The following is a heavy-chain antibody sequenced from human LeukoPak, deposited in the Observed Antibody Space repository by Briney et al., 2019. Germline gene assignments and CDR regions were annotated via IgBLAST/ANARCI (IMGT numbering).Heavy chain of an antibody. J-gene: IGHJ4*02. CDR3: ARDREAAGQKLTDY. V-gene: IGHV1-18*01. D-gene: IGHD6-13*01. CDR1: GYTFTSYG. CDR2: ISVYNGST. Sequence: ASVKVSCMASGYTFTSYGITWVRQAPGQGLEWMGWISVYNGSTNYAQKLQGRVTMTTDTSTSTAYMELRSLRSDDTAIYYCARDREAAGQKLTDYWGQGTLVTVSS.